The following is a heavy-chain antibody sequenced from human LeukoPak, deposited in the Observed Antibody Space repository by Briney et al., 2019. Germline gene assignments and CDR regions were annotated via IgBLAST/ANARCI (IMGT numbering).Heavy chain of an antibody. Sequence: GGSLRLSCAASGFTFDDYAMHWVRQAPGKGLEWFSGISWNSGSIGYADSVKGRFTISRDNAKNSLYLQMNSLRAEDTALYYCAKDTDSSGYRNGEFDYWGQGTLVTVSS. CDR2: ISWNSGSI. V-gene: IGHV3-9*01. CDR1: GFTFDDYA. CDR3: AKDTDSSGYRNGEFDY. J-gene: IGHJ4*02. D-gene: IGHD3-22*01.